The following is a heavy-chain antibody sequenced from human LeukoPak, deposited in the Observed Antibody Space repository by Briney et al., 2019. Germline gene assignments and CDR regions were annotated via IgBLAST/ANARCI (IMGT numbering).Heavy chain of an antibody. CDR2: INAGNGNT. Sequence: ASVKVSCKASGYTFTSYAMHWVRQAPGQRLEWMGWINAGNGNTEYSQKFQGRVTITRDTSASTAYMELSSLRSEDTAVYYCARERSYCGGDCYSLVYFDYWGQGTLVTVSS. J-gene: IGHJ4*02. D-gene: IGHD2-21*02. V-gene: IGHV1-3*01. CDR3: ARERSYCGGDCYSLVYFDY. CDR1: GYTFTSYA.